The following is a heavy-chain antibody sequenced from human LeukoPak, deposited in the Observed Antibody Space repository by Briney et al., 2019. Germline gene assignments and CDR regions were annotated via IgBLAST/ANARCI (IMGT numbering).Heavy chain of an antibody. CDR3: AVGIAAAGTHSWFDP. CDR1: GYTFTGYY. V-gene: IGHV1-18*04. D-gene: IGHD6-13*01. Sequence: ASVKVSCKASGYTFTGYYMHWVRQAPGQGLEWMGWISAYNGNTNYAQKLQGRVTMTTDTSTSTAYMELRSLRSDDTAVYYCAVGIAAAGTHSWFDPWGQGTLVTVSS. CDR2: ISAYNGNT. J-gene: IGHJ5*02.